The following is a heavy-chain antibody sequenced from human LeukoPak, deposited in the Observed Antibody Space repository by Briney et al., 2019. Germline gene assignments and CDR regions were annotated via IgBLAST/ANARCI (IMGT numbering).Heavy chain of an antibody. J-gene: IGHJ4*02. D-gene: IGHD4-17*01. CDR1: GGSISSYY. CDR2: IYYSGST. V-gene: IGHV4-59*08. CDR3: ARAATVRDYLDY. Sequence: TSETLSLTCTVSGGSISSYYWSWIRQPPGKGLEWTGYIYYSGSTNYNPSLKSRVTISVDTSKNQFSLKLSSVTAADTAVYYCARAATVRDYLDYWGQGTLVTVSS.